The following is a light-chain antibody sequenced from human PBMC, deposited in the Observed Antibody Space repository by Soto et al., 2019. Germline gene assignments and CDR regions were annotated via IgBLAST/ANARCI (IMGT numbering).Light chain of an antibody. V-gene: IGKV3-15*01. CDR3: QQYNNWPPIT. Sequence: ENVLTRSPRTLSLSPGERAPLSCTASQSVSSNLAWYQQKTRQAPRLLLYDTSTRATGIPARFSSSGCGTAFTLPISSLQPEDFSVYYCQQYNNWPPITFGQGTRLEIK. CDR2: DTS. CDR1: QSVSSN. J-gene: IGKJ5*01.